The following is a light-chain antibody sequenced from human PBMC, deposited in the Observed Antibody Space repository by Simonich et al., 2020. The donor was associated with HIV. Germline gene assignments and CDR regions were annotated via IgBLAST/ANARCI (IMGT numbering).Light chain of an antibody. J-gene: IGLJ3*02. V-gene: IGLV3-10*01. CDR3: YSTDSSGNHRV. CDR1: ALPKEH. CDR2: EDS. Sequence: SYELTQPPSVSVSPGQTARITCSGDALPKEHAYWYQQKSGQAPVLVIYEDSERPSGIPERFSGSSSGTMATWTISGAQVEDEGDYYCYSTDSSGNHRVFGGGTKLTVL.